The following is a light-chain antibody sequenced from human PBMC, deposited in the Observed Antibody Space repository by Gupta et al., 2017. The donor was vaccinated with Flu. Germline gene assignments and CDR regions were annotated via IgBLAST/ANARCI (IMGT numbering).Light chain of an antibody. V-gene: IGKV1-39*01. Sequence: PSSLSASVGDRVTITCRASQRISSTLNWSQQEPGKAPRLLLYAASRVQRGVPSRFSGSGSGTDFTLTIRSLQPEDFATYYCQQSDNVPWTFGQGTKVDIK. CDR3: QQSDNVPWT. CDR1: QRISST. J-gene: IGKJ1*01. CDR2: AAS.